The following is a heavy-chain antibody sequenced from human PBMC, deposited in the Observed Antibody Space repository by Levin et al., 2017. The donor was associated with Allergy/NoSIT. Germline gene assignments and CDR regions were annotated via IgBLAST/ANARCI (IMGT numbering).Heavy chain of an antibody. J-gene: IGHJ4*02. CDR3: ASWGYNKNVGVSY. CDR1: GYTFTDYY. D-gene: IGHD1-14*01. V-gene: IGHV1-2*02. CDR2: INPKSGAT. Sequence: ASVKVSCKASGYTFTDYYLHWVRQAPGQGLEWMGWINPKSGATNYAQKFQGRVTMTRDTSISTAYMEMSSLRSDDTAVYYCASWGYNKNVGVSYWGQGTLVTVSS.